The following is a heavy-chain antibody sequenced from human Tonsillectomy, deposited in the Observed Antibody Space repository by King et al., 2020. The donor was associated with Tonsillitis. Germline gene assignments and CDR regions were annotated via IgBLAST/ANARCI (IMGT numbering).Heavy chain of an antibody. V-gene: IGHV3-30*02. CDR3: AKDPTGGWFGAELNYFDY. CDR2: IRYDGSNK. CDR1: GFTFRSYG. Sequence: HVQLVESGGGVVQPGGSLRLSCAASGFTFRSYGMHWVRQAPGKGLEWVTFIRYDGSNKFYADSVKGRFTISRDNSKNTVYLEMHSLRAEDTAVYYCAKDPTGGWFGAELNYFDYWGQGTLVTVSS. J-gene: IGHJ4*02. D-gene: IGHD3-10*01.